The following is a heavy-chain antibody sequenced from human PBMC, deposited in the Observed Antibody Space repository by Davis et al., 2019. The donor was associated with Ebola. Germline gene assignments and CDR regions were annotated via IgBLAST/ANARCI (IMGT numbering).Heavy chain of an antibody. CDR3: ARDPGEVPAAMYY. D-gene: IGHD2-2*01. CDR1: GFTFSSYG. V-gene: IGHV3-33*08. CDR2: IWYDGSNK. J-gene: IGHJ4*02. Sequence: GESLKISCAASGFTFSSYGMHWVRQAPGKGLEWVAVIWYDGSNKYYADSVKGRFTISRDNSKNTLYLQMNSLRAEDTAVYYCARDPGEVPAAMYYWGQGTLVTVSS.